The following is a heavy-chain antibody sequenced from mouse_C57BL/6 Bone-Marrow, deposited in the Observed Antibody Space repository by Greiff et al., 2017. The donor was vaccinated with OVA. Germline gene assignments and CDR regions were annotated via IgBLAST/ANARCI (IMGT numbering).Heavy chain of an antibody. CDR1: GYTFTSYG. J-gene: IGHJ2*01. CDR3: AREGKGLQDY. D-gene: IGHD2-2*01. V-gene: IGHV1-81*01. CDR2: IYPRSGNT. Sequence: VKLMESGAELARPGASVKLSCKASGYTFTSYGISWVKQRTGQGLEWIGEIYPRSGNTYYNEKFKGKATLTADKSSSTAYMELRSLTSEDSAVYFCAREGKGLQDYWGQGTTLTVSS.